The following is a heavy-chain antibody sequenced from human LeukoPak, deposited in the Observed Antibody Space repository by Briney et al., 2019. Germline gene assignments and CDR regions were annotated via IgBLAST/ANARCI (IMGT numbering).Heavy chain of an antibody. D-gene: IGHD3-9*01. J-gene: IGHJ4*02. CDR2: IKHDGSEK. CDR1: GFTFSSYW. Sequence: PGGSLRLSCAASGFTFSSYWMSWVRQPPGKGLEWVADIKHDGSEKYYVDSLKGRFTISTDSAKNSLYLQINSLRAEDTAVYYCARKDRYGLDYWGQGTLVTVSS. V-gene: IGHV3-7*01. CDR3: ARKDRYGLDY.